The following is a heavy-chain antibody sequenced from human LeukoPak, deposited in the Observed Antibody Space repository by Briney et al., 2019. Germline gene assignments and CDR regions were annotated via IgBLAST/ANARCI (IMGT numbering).Heavy chain of an antibody. V-gene: IGHV3-43D*03. Sequence: PGGSLRLSCAASGFTFDDYAMHWVRQAPGKGLEWVSLISWDGGSTYYADSVKGRFTISRDNSKNSLYLQMNSLRAEDTALYYCAKDGVAVAAGEYFQHWGQGTLVTVSS. CDR2: ISWDGGST. CDR1: GFTFDDYA. CDR3: AKDGVAVAAGEYFQH. J-gene: IGHJ1*01. D-gene: IGHD6-19*01.